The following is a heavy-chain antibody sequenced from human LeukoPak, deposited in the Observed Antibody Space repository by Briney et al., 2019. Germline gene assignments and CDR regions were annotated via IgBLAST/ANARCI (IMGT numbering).Heavy chain of an antibody. V-gene: IGHV4-34*01. J-gene: IGHJ4*02. CDR3: ARLWSGYYTADY. CDR2: INHSGST. Sequence: SETLSLTCAVYGGSFSGYYWSWIRQPPGKGLEWIGEINHSGSTNYNPSLKSRVTISVDTSKNQFSLKLSSVTAADTAVYYCARLWSGYYTADYWGQGTLVTVSS. D-gene: IGHD3-3*01. CDR1: GGSFSGYY.